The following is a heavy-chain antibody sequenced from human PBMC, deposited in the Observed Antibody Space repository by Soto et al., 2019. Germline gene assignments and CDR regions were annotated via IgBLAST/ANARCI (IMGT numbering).Heavy chain of an antibody. CDR1: GFTFSSYG. CDR2: IWYDGSNK. Sequence: QVQLVESGGGVVQPGRSLRLSCAASGFTFSSYGMHWVRQAPGKGLEWVAVIWYDGSNKYYADSVKGRFTISRDNSKNPLYLQMNSLRAEDTAVYYCARGRDYFDYWGQGTLVTVSS. V-gene: IGHV3-33*01. CDR3: ARGRDYFDY. J-gene: IGHJ4*02.